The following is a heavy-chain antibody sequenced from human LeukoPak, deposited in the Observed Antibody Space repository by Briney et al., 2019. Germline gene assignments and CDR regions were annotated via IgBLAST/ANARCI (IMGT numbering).Heavy chain of an antibody. CDR3: ARTRIQLWLRDGFDI. CDR1: DRSHSSSPYD. V-gene: IGHV4-39*01. CDR2: IYYSGTT. Sequence: PETLSLTCNVSDRSHSSSPYDWGWPRQPPGKGVEWIASIYYSGTTYYNPSVKSRVTISVDTYKNQYSLKLSSVTAADTAVYYCARTRIQLWLRDGFDIWGQGTKVTGSS. D-gene: IGHD5-18*01. J-gene: IGHJ3*02.